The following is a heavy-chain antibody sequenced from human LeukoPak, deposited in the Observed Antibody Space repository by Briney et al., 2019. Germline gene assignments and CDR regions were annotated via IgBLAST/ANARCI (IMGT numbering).Heavy chain of an antibody. CDR1: GFTFSSYW. CDR2: INSDGSST. V-gene: IGHV3-74*01. Sequence: LGGSLRLSCAASGFTFSSYWTHWVRQAPGKGLVWVSRINSDGSSTSYADSVKGRFTISRDNAKNTLYLQMNSLRAEDTAVYYCARESGYCTNGVCRYYFDYWGQGTLVTVSS. J-gene: IGHJ4*02. CDR3: ARESGYCTNGVCRYYFDY. D-gene: IGHD2-8*01.